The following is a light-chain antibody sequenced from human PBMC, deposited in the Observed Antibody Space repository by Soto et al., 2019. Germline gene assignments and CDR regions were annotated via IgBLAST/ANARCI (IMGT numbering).Light chain of an antibody. CDR3: QQPGAT. CDR1: QSISSW. V-gene: IGKV1-5*03. Sequence: DIQMTQSPSTLSASVGDRVTITCRASQSISSWLAWYQQKPGKAPKLLIYKASSLESGVPSRFSGSGSGTEFTLTISSLQPYDFATYYCQQPGATFGQGTKLEIK. J-gene: IGKJ2*01. CDR2: KAS.